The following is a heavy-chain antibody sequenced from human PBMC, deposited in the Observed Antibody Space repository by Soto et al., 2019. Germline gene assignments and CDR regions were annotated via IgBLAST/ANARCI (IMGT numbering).Heavy chain of an antibody. CDR3: PKDLDGKWSIDY. D-gene: IGHD2-8*01. Sequence: QVQLVESGGDVVQPGTSVRLSCAASGFTFSSNGMHWVRQAPGKGLEWVANIGYDGDNANYTDSVKGRFTISRDNSENTVFLQMNSLRVEDTAVYYCPKDLDGKWSIDYWGQGSLLTVSS. J-gene: IGHJ4*02. CDR2: IGYDGDNA. V-gene: IGHV3-30*18. CDR1: GFTFSSNG.